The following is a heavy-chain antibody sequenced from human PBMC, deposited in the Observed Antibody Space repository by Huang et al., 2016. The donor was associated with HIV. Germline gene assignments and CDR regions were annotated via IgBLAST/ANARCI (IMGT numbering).Heavy chain of an antibody. Sequence: QVQLVESGGGVVQPGGSLRLSCATSGFTFSSSGMHGVRQAPGLGLEWVAFIKYDGTKKYYADSVKGRFNISRDKSKNMLHLQMNNLRVEDTAAYFCAKVTLGFDYWGQGTWVTVSS. CDR2: IKYDGTKK. J-gene: IGHJ4*02. V-gene: IGHV3-30*02. CDR3: AKVTLGFDY. D-gene: IGHD2-15*01. CDR1: GFTFSSSG.